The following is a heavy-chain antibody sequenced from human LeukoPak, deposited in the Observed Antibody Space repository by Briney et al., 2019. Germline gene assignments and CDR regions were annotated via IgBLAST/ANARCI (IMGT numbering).Heavy chain of an antibody. Sequence: PGGSLRLSCAASGFTFSSYAMSWVRQAPGKGLEWVSALSGSGASTYYADSVKGRFTISRDNSKNTLYLQMNSLRAEDTAIYYCARRSRSSGMDVWGQGTTVTVSS. CDR1: GFTFSSYA. D-gene: IGHD6-6*01. CDR3: ARRSRSSGMDV. J-gene: IGHJ6*02. CDR2: LSGSGAST. V-gene: IGHV3-23*01.